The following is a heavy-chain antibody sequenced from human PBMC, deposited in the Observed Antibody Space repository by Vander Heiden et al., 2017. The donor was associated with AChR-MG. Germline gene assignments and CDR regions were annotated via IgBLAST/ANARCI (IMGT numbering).Heavy chain of an antibody. D-gene: IGHD3-22*01. CDR1: GGSCSGDY. CDR3: ARGRVVAPSVDL. CDR2: IKHSGST. Sequence: QVQLQQWGARLFKPWETLSLTCAVYGGSCSGDYWSGIRQPRGKRLEWIGEIKHSGSTNYNPALKSRVTISVDTSKNQFALKLSSVTAADTAVYYCARGRVVAPSVDLWGRGTLVTVSS. V-gene: IGHV4-34*01. J-gene: IGHJ2*01.